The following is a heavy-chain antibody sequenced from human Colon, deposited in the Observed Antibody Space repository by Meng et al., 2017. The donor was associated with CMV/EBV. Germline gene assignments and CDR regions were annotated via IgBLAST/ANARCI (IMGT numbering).Heavy chain of an antibody. CDR2: ISYDGGNQ. J-gene: IGHJ4*02. Sequence: GESLKISCEASGFIFSSYPMHWVRQAPGKGLEWLAVISYDGGNQYYADSVRGRFTISRDSSTNTLSVQMNNLRAEDTAVYYCAKSLFAMGQVVYFDKWGLGTPVTVSS. D-gene: IGHD3-10*02. CDR1: GFIFSSYP. V-gene: IGHV3-30-3*02. CDR3: AKSLFAMGQVVYFDK.